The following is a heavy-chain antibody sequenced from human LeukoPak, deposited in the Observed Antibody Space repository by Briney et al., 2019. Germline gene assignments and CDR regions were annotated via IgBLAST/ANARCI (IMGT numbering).Heavy chain of an antibody. CDR3: ARNLYGSGTYPFDY. CDR1: GGSISNYY. V-gene: IGHV4-59*08. D-gene: IGHD3-10*01. Sequence: SETLPLTCIVSGGSISNYYWSWLRQPPGKGLEWFGYIHYSGSTNYHPSLKSRVTISVDTSKNQFSLTLSSVTAADTAVYYCARNLYGSGTYPFDYWGQGTLVTVSS. J-gene: IGHJ4*02. CDR2: IHYSGST.